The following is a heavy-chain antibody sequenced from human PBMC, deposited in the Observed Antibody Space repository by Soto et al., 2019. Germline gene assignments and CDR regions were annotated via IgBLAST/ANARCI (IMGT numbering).Heavy chain of an antibody. Sequence: PSETLSLTCTVSGGSISSYYWSWIRQPPGKGLEWIGYIYYSGSTNYNPSLKSRVTISVDTSKNQFSLKLSSVTAADTAVYYCARVGERGYSYSYDYWGQGTLVTVSS. D-gene: IGHD5-18*01. V-gene: IGHV4-59*01. CDR2: IYYSGST. J-gene: IGHJ4*02. CDR1: GGSISSYY. CDR3: ARVGERGYSYSYDY.